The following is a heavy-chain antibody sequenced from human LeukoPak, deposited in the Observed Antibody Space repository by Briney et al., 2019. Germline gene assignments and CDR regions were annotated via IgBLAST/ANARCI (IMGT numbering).Heavy chain of an antibody. Sequence: PGGSLRLSCAASGFTFSSYSMNWVRQAPGKGLEWVSYISSSSSTIYYADSVKGRFTISRDNAKNSLYLQMNSLRAEDTAVYYCARTYSSGIRWGSSDYWGQGTLVTVSS. CDR3: ARTYSSGIRWGSSDY. CDR1: GFTFSSYS. CDR2: ISSSSSTI. D-gene: IGHD3-22*01. J-gene: IGHJ4*02. V-gene: IGHV3-48*04.